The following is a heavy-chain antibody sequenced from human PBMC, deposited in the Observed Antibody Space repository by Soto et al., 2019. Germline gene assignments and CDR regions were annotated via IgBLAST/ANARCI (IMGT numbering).Heavy chain of an antibody. D-gene: IGHD1-26*01. V-gene: IGHV3-7*04. CDR2: INQDGSEK. CDR1: ESTVSRDW. J-gene: IGHJ4*02. Sequence: EVHLVESGGGLVQTGGSLRLSCAIFESTVSRDWMNWVRQAPGKGLEWVAHINQDGSEKYYVDSVKGRFTISRDNAKKSLYLQMTSLRPADTAMHYCSGGVGDAFWGQGTLVTVSS. CDR3: SGGVGDAF.